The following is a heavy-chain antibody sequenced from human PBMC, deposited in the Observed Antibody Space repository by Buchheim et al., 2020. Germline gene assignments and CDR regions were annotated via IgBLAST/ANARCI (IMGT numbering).Heavy chain of an antibody. CDR1: GGSFSGYY. J-gene: IGHJ6*02. Sequence: QVQLQQWGAGLLKPSETLSLTCAAYGGSFSGYYWSWIRQPPGKGLEWIGEINHSGSTNYNPSLKSRVTISVDTSKNQFSLKLSSVTAADTAVYYCARGSNLLRYFDWLLQDYYYYGMDVWGQGTT. D-gene: IGHD3-9*01. CDR2: INHSGST. V-gene: IGHV4-34*01. CDR3: ARGSNLLRYFDWLLQDYYYYGMDV.